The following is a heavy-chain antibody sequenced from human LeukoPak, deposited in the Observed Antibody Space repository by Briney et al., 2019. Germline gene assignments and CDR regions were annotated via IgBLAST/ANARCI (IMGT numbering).Heavy chain of an antibody. Sequence: SETLSLTCTVSGGSISSGSYYWTWIRQPAGKGLEWIGRIYTSGSTNYNPPLKSRVTISVDTSKNQFSLKLRSVTAADTAVYYCARDAYDNYVGWFDPWGQGTLVTVSS. D-gene: IGHD3-16*01. CDR1: GGSISSGSYY. V-gene: IGHV4-61*02. CDR3: ARDAYDNYVGWFDP. CDR2: IYTSGST. J-gene: IGHJ5*02.